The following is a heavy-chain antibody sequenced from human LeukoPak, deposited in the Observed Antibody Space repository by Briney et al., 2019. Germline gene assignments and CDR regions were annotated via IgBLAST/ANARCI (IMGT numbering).Heavy chain of an antibody. CDR3: AKNSSSWYYY. D-gene: IGHD6-13*01. Sequence: GASVKVSCKASVYTFTGYYIHWVRQAPGQGLEWMGRINPNSGGTNYAQKFQGRVTMTRDTSISTAYMELSRLRSEDTAVYYCAKNSSSWYYYWGQGTLVTVSS. J-gene: IGHJ4*02. V-gene: IGHV1-2*06. CDR2: INPNSGGT. CDR1: VYTFTGYY.